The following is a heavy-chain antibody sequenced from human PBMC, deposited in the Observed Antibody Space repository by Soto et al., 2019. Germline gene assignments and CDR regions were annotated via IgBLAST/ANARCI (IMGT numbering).Heavy chain of an antibody. Sequence: NPSETLSLTCTVSGHSISSGSYWAWIRQPPGKGPEWIASIYHGGTTFYNPSLKSRITISVDTSNNQFSLKLTSVTAADTAVYYCARVHVMVVAGSTFDYWGHGTLVTVSS. CDR3: ARVHVMVVAGSTFDY. D-gene: IGHD6-19*01. CDR1: GHSISSGSY. V-gene: IGHV4-38-2*02. CDR2: IYHGGTT. J-gene: IGHJ4*01.